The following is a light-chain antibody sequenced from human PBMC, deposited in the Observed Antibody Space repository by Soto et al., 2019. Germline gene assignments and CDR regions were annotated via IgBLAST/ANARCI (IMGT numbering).Light chain of an antibody. V-gene: IGLV2-14*01. CDR3: SSYTGSSTPV. CDR1: SSDVGGYNY. CDR2: EVS. Sequence: QSALTQPASVSGSPGQSITISCTGTSSDVGGYNYVSWYQHHPGKAPKLMIYEVSNRPSGVSNSFSGSKSGNTASLTIPGLQAEDEADYYCSSYTGSSTPVFGGGTKLTVL. J-gene: IGLJ3*02.